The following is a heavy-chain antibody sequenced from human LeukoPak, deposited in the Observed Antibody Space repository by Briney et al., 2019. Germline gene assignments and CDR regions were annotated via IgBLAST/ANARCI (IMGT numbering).Heavy chain of an antibody. Sequence: GGSLRLSYAASGFTFDDYAMHWVRQAPGKGLEWVSGISWNSGSIGYADSVKGRFTISRDNAKNSLYLQMNSLRADDTAVYYCARERTPKHYYGSGGYYRYFDYWGQGTLVTVSS. V-gene: IGHV3-9*01. CDR2: ISWNSGSI. CDR3: ARERTPKHYYGSGGYYRYFDY. J-gene: IGHJ4*02. CDR1: GFTFDDYA. D-gene: IGHD3-10*01.